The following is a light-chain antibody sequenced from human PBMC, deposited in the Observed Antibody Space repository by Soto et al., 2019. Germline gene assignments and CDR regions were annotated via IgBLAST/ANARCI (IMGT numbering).Light chain of an antibody. V-gene: IGKV3-20*01. CDR1: QSVSSSY. CDR3: HQYDSSPET. J-gene: IGKJ1*01. Sequence: IVMTHSPVTLSVSPGERAALSCRGSQSVSSSYLAWYQQKPGQAPRLLIYGASSRATGIPDRFSGSGSGTDFTLTISRLEPEDFAVYYCHQYDSSPETLGQGTKVDIK. CDR2: GAS.